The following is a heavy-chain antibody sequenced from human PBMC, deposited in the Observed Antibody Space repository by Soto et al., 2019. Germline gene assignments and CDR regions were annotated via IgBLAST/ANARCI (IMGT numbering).Heavy chain of an antibody. Sequence: QVQLQESGPGLVKPSQTLSLTCTVSGGSISSGGYYWSWFRQHPGTGLEWIGYIYYSGSTNYNPSLKSRVNISLDTSTNQFSLKLSSVTAADTAVYYCARGRSSTSPYPIGYWGQGTLVTVSA. CDR2: IYYSGST. CDR3: ARGRSSTSPYPIGY. D-gene: IGHD2-2*01. CDR1: GGSISSGGYY. V-gene: IGHV4-31*03. J-gene: IGHJ4*02.